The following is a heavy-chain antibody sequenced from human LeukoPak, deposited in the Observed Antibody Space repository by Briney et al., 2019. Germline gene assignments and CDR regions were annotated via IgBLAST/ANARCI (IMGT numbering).Heavy chain of an antibody. J-gene: IGHJ4*02. D-gene: IGHD6-13*01. CDR3: ARAGSSSWFRIDY. V-gene: IGHV4-31*11. CDR1: GGSISSSGYY. CDR2: IYHSGST. Sequence: SETLSLTCAVSGGSISSSGYYWSWIRQHPGKGLEWIGYIYHSGSTYYNPSLRSRVTISVDTSKNQFSLKLSSVTAADTAVYYCARAGSSSWFRIDYWGQGTLVTVSS.